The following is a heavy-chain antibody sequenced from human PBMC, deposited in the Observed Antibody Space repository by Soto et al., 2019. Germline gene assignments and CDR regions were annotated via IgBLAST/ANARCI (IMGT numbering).Heavy chain of an antibody. CDR3: AKRGSGSYFDY. V-gene: IGHV3-23*01. CDR1: GFTFSSYA. Sequence: EVQLLESGGGLVQPGGSLRLSCAASGFTFSSYAMNWVRQAPGKGLEWVSVISGSGDSTYYADSVKGRFTISRDNPKNTLYLQTHSLRAGDTAVYYCAKRGSGSYFDYWGQGTLVTGSS. D-gene: IGHD1-26*01. CDR2: ISGSGDST. J-gene: IGHJ4*02.